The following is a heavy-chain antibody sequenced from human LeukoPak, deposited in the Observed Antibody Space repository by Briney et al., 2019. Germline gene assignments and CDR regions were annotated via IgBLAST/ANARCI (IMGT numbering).Heavy chain of an antibody. V-gene: IGHV1-69*06. CDR2: IIPIFGTA. J-gene: IGHJ4*02. CDR3: ASAGSSWYRRRFDY. Sequence: SVKVSCKASGGTFSSYAISWVRQAPGQGLEWMGGIIPIFGTANYAQKFQGRVTITADKSTSTAYMELSSLRSEDTAVYYCASAGSSWYRRRFDYWGQGTLVTVSS. CDR1: GGTFSSYA. D-gene: IGHD6-13*01.